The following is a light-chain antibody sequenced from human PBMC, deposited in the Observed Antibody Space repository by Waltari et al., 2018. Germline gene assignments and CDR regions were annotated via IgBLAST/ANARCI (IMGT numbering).Light chain of an antibody. CDR3: SSYKATSSFYV. CDR2: EVS. V-gene: IGLV2-14*01. J-gene: IGLJ1*01. Sequence: QSALTQPASVSGSPGQSITISCTGTSSDVGGYNYVSWYQQHPGKAPKLMIYEVSKRPSGVSNRVSGSKSGNTASLTISGLQIEDEADYYCSSYKATSSFYVFAAATKVTVL. CDR1: SSDVGGYNY.